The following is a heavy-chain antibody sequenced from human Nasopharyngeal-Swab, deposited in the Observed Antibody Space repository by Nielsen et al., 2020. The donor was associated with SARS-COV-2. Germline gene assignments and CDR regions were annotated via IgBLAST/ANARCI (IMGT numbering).Heavy chain of an antibody. CDR2: VHYSGGS. V-gene: IGHV4-59*08. J-gene: IGHJ4*02. Sequence: GSLRLSCTVSGFSISRYYWGWIRQPPGKGLEGIGYVHYSGGSNYNPSLQSRITMSIDRSKNQLALRLNSVTAADTAVYYCARMYDNGWFVKNYFDYWGQGSLVTVSS. CDR3: ARMYDNGWFVKNYFDY. D-gene: IGHD6-19*01. CDR1: GFSISRYY.